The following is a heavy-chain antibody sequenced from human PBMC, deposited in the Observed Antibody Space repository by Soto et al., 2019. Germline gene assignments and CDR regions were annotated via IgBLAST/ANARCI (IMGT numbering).Heavy chain of an antibody. CDR1: FSSYW. V-gene: IGHV3-74*01. CDR2: INSDGSST. D-gene: IGHD1-26*01. CDR3: ARYASFSATSYWYYGMDV. J-gene: IGHJ6*02. Sequence: FSSYWMHWVRQAPGKGLVWVSRINSDGSSTSYADSVKGRFTISRDNAKNTLYLQMNSLRAEDTAVYYCARYASFSATSYWYYGMDVWGQGTTVTVSS.